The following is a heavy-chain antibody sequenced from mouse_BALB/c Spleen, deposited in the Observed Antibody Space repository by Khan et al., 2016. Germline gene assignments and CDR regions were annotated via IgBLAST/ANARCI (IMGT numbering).Heavy chain of an antibody. CDR1: GFTFSNYW. CDR3: TTGFAY. Sequence: EVKLEESGGGLVQPGGSMKLSSVATGFTFSNYWMNWVRQSPEKGLEWVAEIRLKSNNYATHYAESVKGRFTISRDDSKSSVYLQMNNLRAEDTGIYYCTTGFAYWGQGTLVTVSA. CDR2: IRLKSNNYAT. V-gene: IGHV6-6*02. J-gene: IGHJ3*01.